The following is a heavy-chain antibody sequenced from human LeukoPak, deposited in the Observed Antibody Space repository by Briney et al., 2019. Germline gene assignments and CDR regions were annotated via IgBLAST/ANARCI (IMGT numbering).Heavy chain of an antibody. CDR3: RRNRISSSWPHLDY. D-gene: IGHD6-13*01. CDR1: GGTFTSYA. V-gene: IGHV1-69*05. Sequence: SVKVSCKASGGTFTSYAISWVRQAPGQGLEWMGRIIPIFGTANYAQKFQGRVTITTDESTSTAYMELSSLRPENTAMYYWRRNRISSSWPHLDYWGQGTPVTVSS. J-gene: IGHJ4*02. CDR2: IIPIFGTA.